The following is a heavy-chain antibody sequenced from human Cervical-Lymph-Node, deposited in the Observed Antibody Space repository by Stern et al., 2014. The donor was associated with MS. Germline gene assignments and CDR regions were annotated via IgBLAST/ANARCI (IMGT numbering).Heavy chain of an antibody. Sequence: QVQLVQSGAEVKKPGSSVNVSCTASGGTFSTYGFSWVRQAPGQGLEWMGGIIPVFGTPKYAQKFQGRLTITADESTGTVYMELSSLRSEDTAVFYCARDHYIDFGVTWFDPWGQGTLVTVSS. CDR3: ARDHYIDFGVTWFDP. D-gene: IGHD3-3*01. CDR2: IIPVFGTP. V-gene: IGHV1-69*01. CDR1: GGTFSTYG. J-gene: IGHJ5*02.